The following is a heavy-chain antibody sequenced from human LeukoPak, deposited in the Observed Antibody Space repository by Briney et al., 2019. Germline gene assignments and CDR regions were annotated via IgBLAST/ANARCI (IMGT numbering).Heavy chain of an antibody. D-gene: IGHD3/OR15-3a*01. CDR1: GGSISSYY. V-gene: IGHV4-4*07. CDR3: ASGIQWTGNNY. CDR2: MYLSGET. J-gene: IGHJ4*02. Sequence: SETLSLTCTVSGGSISSYYWSWIRQPAGKGLEWIGRMYLSGETNYNPSLKSRVTMSLDTSKNHFSLKLTSATAADTAVYYCASGIQWTGNNYWGQGTLVTVSS.